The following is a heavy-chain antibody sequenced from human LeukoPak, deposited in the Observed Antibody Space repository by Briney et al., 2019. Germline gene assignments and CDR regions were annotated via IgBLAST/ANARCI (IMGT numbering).Heavy chain of an antibody. V-gene: IGHV4-30-2*01. J-gene: IGHJ4*02. CDR2: IYHSGST. Sequence: PSQTLSLTCAVSGGSISSGGYSWSWIRQPPGKGLEWIGYIYHSGSTYYNPPLKSRVTISVDRSKNQFSLKLSSVTAADTAVYYCARVRPYDFWSGPFDYWGQGTLVTVSS. D-gene: IGHD3-3*01. CDR1: GGSISSGGYS. CDR3: ARVRPYDFWSGPFDY.